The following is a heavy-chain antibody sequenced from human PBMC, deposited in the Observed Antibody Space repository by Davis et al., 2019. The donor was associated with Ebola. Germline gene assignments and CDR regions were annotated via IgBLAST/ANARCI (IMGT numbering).Heavy chain of an antibody. V-gene: IGHV3-23*01. D-gene: IGHD4-11*01. CDR1: GFTFTSYA. J-gene: IGHJ6*02. CDR2: ISGGGGST. CDR3: TTELTVTTI. Sequence: GESLKISCAASGFTFTSYAMTWVRQAPGKGLEWVSAISGGGGSTYYADSVKGRFSISRDNSKNTLHLQMNSLKTEDTAVYYCTTELTVTTIWGQGTTVTVSS.